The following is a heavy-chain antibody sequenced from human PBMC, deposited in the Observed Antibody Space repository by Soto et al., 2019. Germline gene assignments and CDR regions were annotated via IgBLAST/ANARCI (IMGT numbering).Heavy chain of an antibody. Sequence: PGGSLRLSCAASGFTFSSYWMHWVRQAPGKGLVWVSRINSDGSSTSYADSVKGRFTISRDNAKNTLYLQMNSLRAEDTAVYYCARDGYCSGGSCYDRGAFDIWGQGTMVTGS. CDR3: ARDGYCSGGSCYDRGAFDI. J-gene: IGHJ3*02. V-gene: IGHV3-74*01. CDR1: GFTFSSYW. CDR2: INSDGSST. D-gene: IGHD2-15*01.